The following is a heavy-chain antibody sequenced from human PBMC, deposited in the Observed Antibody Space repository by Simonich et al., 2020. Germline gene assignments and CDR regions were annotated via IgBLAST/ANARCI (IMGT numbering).Heavy chain of an antibody. CDR2: FYYRGSN. J-gene: IGHJ3*02. D-gene: IGHD6-13*01. Sequence: QLQLQESGPGLVKPSETLSLTCTVSSGSISSSSYYWGWIRQPPGKGLEWIGSFYYRGSNYYTPSLKSRVTISVDTSKNQFSLKLSSVTAADTAVYYCARHAGFAFDIWGQGTMVTVSS. CDR1: SGSISSSSYY. CDR3: ARHAGFAFDI. V-gene: IGHV4-39*01.